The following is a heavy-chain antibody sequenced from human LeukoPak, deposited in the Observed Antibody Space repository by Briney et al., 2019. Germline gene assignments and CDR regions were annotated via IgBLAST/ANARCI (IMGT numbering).Heavy chain of an antibody. CDR3: ARDMVPYGSGSSLWYYYYYMDV. Sequence: GASVKVSCKASGYTFTSYGISWVRQAPGQGLEWMGWISAYNGNTNYAQKLQGRVTMTTDTSTSTAYMELRSLRSDDTAVYYCARDMVPYGSGSSLWYYYYYMDVWGKGTTVTVSS. J-gene: IGHJ6*03. V-gene: IGHV1-18*01. CDR1: GYTFTSYG. D-gene: IGHD3-10*01. CDR2: ISAYNGNT.